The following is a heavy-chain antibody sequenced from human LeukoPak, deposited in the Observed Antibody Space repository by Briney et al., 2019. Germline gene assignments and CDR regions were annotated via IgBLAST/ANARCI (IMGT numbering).Heavy chain of an antibody. Sequence: PGGSLRLSCAASGFTFSSYWMSWVRQAPGKGLEWVANIKQDGSEKYYVDSVKGRFTISRDNAKNSLYLQMNSLRAEDTAVYYCAREGYYDFWSGNYYYYMDVWGKGTTVTVSS. CDR1: GFTFSSYW. CDR2: IKQDGSEK. CDR3: AREGYYDFWSGNYYYYMDV. V-gene: IGHV3-7*01. D-gene: IGHD3-3*01. J-gene: IGHJ6*03.